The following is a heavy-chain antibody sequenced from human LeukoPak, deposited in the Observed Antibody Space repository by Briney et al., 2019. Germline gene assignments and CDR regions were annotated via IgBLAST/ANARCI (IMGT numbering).Heavy chain of an antibody. J-gene: IGHJ3*02. CDR3: AGDGMGSIKAFDI. CDR2: ISSSSSYI. CDR1: GFTFSSYS. D-gene: IGHD3-10*01. V-gene: IGHV3-21*01. Sequence: GGSLRLSCAASGFTFSSYSMNWVRHAPGKGLEWVSSISSSSSYIYYADSVKGRFTISRDNAKNSLYLQMNSLRAEDTAVYYCAGDGMGSIKAFDIWGQGTMVTVSS.